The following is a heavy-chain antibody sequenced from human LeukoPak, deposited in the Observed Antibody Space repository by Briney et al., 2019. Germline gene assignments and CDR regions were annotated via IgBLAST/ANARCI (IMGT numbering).Heavy chain of an antibody. CDR1: GDSISSYY. CDR2: IYYSGST. Sequence: SETLSLTCTVSGDSISSYYCSWIRQPPGKGLEWIGYIYYSGSTSYNPSLKSRVTISLDTSNNQFSLKLSSVTAADTAVYYCAREPNSGFDYYYYMDVWGKGTTVTISS. CDR3: AREPNSGFDYYYYMDV. J-gene: IGHJ6*03. V-gene: IGHV4-59*12. D-gene: IGHD3-10*01.